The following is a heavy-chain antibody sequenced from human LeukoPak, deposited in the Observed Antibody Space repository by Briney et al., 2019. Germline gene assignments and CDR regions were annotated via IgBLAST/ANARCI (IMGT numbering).Heavy chain of an antibody. CDR1: GYTFTSYG. J-gene: IGHJ4*02. Sequence: ASVKVSCKASGYTFTSYGISWVRQAPGQGLEWMGWISAYNGNTNYAQKLQGRVTMTTDTSTSTAYMELRSLRSDDTAVYYCARGLWFGELSTPFDYWGQGTLVTVSS. V-gene: IGHV1-18*01. CDR2: ISAYNGNT. D-gene: IGHD3-10*01. CDR3: ARGLWFGELSTPFDY.